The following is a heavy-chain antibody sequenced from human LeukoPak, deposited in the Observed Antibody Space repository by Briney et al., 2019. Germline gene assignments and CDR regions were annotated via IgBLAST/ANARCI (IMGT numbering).Heavy chain of an antibody. CDR3: ARGEGELMPIY. CDR1: GGTFSSYA. Sequence: SVKVSCKASGGTFSSYAISWVRQAPGQGLEWMGRIIPILGIANYAQKFQGRVTITADKSTSTAYMELSSLRSEDTAVYYCARGEGELMPIYWGQGTLVTVSS. V-gene: IGHV1-69*04. D-gene: IGHD3-16*01. CDR2: IIPILGIA. J-gene: IGHJ4*02.